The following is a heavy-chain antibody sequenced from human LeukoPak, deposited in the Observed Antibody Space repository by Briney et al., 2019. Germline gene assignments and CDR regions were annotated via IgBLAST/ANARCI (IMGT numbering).Heavy chain of an antibody. CDR3: ASPYPREYCSTTSCYFNY. D-gene: IGHD2-2*01. V-gene: IGHV5-51*01. Sequence: GESLKISCRASGYSFSTYWIGWVRQMPGKGLEWMGIIYPGDSNTRYSPSFQGQVTISADKSTSTAYVQWSSLKASDTAMYYCASPYPREYCSTTSCYFNYWGQGTLVTVSS. CDR2: IYPGDSNT. CDR1: GYSFSTYW. J-gene: IGHJ4*02.